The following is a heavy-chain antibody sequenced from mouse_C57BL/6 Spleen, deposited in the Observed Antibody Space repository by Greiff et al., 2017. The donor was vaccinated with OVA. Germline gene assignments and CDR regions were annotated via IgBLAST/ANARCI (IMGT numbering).Heavy chain of an antibody. CDR3: ARDGSSYGYAMDY. D-gene: IGHD1-1*01. J-gene: IGHJ4*01. CDR2: IWSDGST. V-gene: IGHV2-6*03. CDR1: GFSLTSYG. Sequence: QVQLKESGPGLVAPSQRLSITCTVSGFSLTSYGVHWVRQPPGKGLEWLVVIWSDGSTTYNSALKSRLSISKDNSKSQVFLKMNSLQTDDTAMYYCARDGSSYGYAMDYWGQGTSVTVSS.